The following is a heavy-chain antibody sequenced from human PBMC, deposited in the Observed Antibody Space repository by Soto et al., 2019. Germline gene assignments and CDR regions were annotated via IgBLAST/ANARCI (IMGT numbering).Heavy chain of an antibody. CDR2: IIPIFGTT. V-gene: IGHV1-69*01. J-gene: IGHJ3*02. CDR1: GGTFSSYV. Sequence: QVQLVQCGAEVKKPGSSLMVSCKTYGGTFSSYVISWVRQAHGQGLEWMGGIIPIFGTTNYAQKFQGRVTITADESTSTAYMELSSLRSDDTAVYYCARRGRSHVLTHDAFDIWGQGTMVTVSS. CDR3: ARRGRSHVLTHDAFDI.